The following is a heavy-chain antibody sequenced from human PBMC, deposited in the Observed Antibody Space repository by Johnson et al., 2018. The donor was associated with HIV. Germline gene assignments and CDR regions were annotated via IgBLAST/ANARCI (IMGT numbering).Heavy chain of an antibody. D-gene: IGHD2-21*02. CDR3: AKGWEGVTSGDAFDI. J-gene: IGHJ3*02. Sequence: VLLVESGGGLVQPGGSLRLSCAVSGFTVINNYMTWVRQAPGKGLEWVSIIYSRDTTYYADSVKGRFSISRDSSKNTLYLQMNSLRDEDTAVYYCAKGWEGVTSGDAFDIWGQETMVTVSS. CDR2: IYSRDTT. CDR1: GFTVINNY. V-gene: IGHV3-66*01.